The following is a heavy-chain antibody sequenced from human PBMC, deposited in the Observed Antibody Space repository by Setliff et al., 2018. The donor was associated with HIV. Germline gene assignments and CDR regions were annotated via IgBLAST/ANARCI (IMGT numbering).Heavy chain of an antibody. J-gene: IGHJ1*01. CDR3: ATLDLGDIVLGNPRLFYFQH. V-gene: IGHV3-48*03. CDR2: IGSSGNTI. D-gene: IGHD2-8*02. Sequence: GGSLRLSCAASGFTFRSYEMNWVRQAPGKGLEWVSHIGSSGNTINYADSVEGRFTVSRDNAKNSLYLQMNSLRAEDTAVYYCATLDLGDIVLGNPRLFYFQHWGQGTLVTVSS. CDR1: GFTFRSYE.